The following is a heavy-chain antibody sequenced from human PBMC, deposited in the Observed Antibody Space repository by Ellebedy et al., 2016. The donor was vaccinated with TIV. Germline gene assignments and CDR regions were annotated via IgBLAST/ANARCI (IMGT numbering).Heavy chain of an antibody. V-gene: IGHV5-10-1*01. CDR3: ARQEGIAAAGIWYYGMDV. D-gene: IGHD6-13*01. CDR2: IDPSDSYT. J-gene: IGHJ6*02. CDR1: GYSFTSYW. Sequence: GESLKISXKGSGYSFTSYWIGWVRQMPGKGLEWMGRIDPSDSYTNYSPSFQGHVTISADKSISTAYLQWSSLKASDTAMYYCARQEGIAAAGIWYYGMDVWGQGTTVTVSS.